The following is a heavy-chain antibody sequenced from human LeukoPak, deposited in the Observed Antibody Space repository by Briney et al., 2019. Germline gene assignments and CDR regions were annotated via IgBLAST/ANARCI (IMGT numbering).Heavy chain of an antibody. CDR3: VGRPYYYYGMDV. Sequence: GGSLRLSCAASGFTVNSNSMSWVRQATGKGLECVAAIYSGDSTYYPDSVKGRFSISRDNSKNTLYLQMSSLRAEDTAIYYCVGRPYYYYGMDVWGQGTTVTVS. CDR2: IYSGDST. CDR1: GFTVNSNS. V-gene: IGHV3-53*01. J-gene: IGHJ6*02.